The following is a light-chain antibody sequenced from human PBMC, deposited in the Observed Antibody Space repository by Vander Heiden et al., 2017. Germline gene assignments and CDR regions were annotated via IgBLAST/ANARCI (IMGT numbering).Light chain of an antibody. CDR2: GNS. CDR1: SPNIGAGYD. CDR3: QSYDSSRSGYV. Sequence: QSVLTQPPSVSGAPGQRVTISCTWSSPNIGAGYDVHWYQQPPGTAPKLLIYGNSNRPSGVPDGLSGSKSGTSASLAITGLQAEDEADYYCQSYDSSRSGYVFGTGTKFTVL. V-gene: IGLV1-40*01. J-gene: IGLJ1*01.